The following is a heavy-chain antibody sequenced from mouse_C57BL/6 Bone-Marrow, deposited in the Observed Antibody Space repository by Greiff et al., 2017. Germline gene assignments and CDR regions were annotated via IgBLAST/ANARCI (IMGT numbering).Heavy chain of an antibody. V-gene: IGHV8-8*01. CDR2: IWWDDDN. J-gene: IGHJ1*03. Sequence: QVTLKVSGPGILQPSQTLSLTCSFSGFSLSTFGLGVGWIRQPSGKGLEWLAHIWWDDDNYYNPALKSRLTISKDTSKNQVFLNIANVDTADTATYYGARIRADGYYVFGDFDVWGTGTTVTVSS. D-gene: IGHD2-3*01. CDR1: GFSLSTFGLG. CDR3: ARIRADGYYVFGDFDV.